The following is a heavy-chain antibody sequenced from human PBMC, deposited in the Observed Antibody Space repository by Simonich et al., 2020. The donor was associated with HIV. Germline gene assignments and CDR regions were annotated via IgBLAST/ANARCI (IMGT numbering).Heavy chain of an antibody. CDR2: IYPGDFET. Sequence: EVQLVQSGAEVKKPGESLKISCKGSGYSFTSYWIGWVGQMPGKGLEWWVIIYPGDFETRYSPSFQGQVTISADKSISTAYLQWSSLKASDTAMYYCARTYYYDSSGYYPYFDYWGQGTLVTVSS. V-gene: IGHV5-51*01. D-gene: IGHD3-22*01. CDR1: GYSFTSYW. J-gene: IGHJ4*02. CDR3: ARTYYYDSSGYYPYFDY.